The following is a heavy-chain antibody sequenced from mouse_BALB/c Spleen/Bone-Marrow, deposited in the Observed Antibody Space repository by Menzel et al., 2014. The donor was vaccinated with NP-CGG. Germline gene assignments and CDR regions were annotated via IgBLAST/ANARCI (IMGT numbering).Heavy chain of an antibody. V-gene: IGHV7-3*02. Sequence: EVNVVESGGGLVQPGGFLRLSCATSGFTFTDNYMTWVRQPPGKALEWLGFIRNKANGYTTEYSASVKGRFTISRDNSQSILYLQMNTLRAEDSATYYCARDSDWFAYWGQGTLVTVSA. CDR2: IRNKANGYTT. CDR3: ARDSDWFAY. J-gene: IGHJ3*01. CDR1: GFTFTDNY.